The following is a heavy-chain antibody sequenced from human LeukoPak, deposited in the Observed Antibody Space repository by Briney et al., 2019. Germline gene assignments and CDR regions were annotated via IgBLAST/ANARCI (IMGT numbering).Heavy chain of an antibody. CDR3: ARHPKTYYYGSGSYIVDY. Sequence: HGESLKISCKGSGYSFTSYWIGWVRQMPGKGLEWMGIIYPGDSDTRYSPSFQGQVTISADKSISTAYLQWSSLKASDTAMYYCARHPKTYYYGSGSYIVDYWGQGTLVTVSS. V-gene: IGHV5-51*01. D-gene: IGHD3-10*01. CDR2: IYPGDSDT. CDR1: GYSFTSYW. J-gene: IGHJ4*02.